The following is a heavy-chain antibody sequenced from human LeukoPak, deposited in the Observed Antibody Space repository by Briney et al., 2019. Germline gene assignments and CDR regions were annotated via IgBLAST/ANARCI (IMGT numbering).Heavy chain of an antibody. CDR2: INHSGST. D-gene: IGHD3-3*01. CDR3: ASENYDFWSEERDC. V-gene: IGHV4-34*01. Sequence: SETLSLTCAVYGGSFTNYYWTWIRQPPGKGLEWIGEINHSGSTNYNPSLKSRVTISIDTSKNQFSLKLSSVTAADTAVYYCASENYDFWSEERDCWGQGTLVTVSS. J-gene: IGHJ4*02. CDR1: GGSFTNYY.